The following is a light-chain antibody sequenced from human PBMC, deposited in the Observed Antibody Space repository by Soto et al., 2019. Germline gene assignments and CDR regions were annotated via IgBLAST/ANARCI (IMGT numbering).Light chain of an antibody. Sequence: EIVMTQSPATLSVSPGERATLSCRASQSVSSNLAWYQQKPGQAPRLLIYGASTRATGIPARFSGSGSGTEFTLTIGSLQSEDFAVYYSQQYNKFPSLTFGGGTKVEIK. J-gene: IGKJ4*01. CDR1: QSVSSN. V-gene: IGKV3-15*01. CDR2: GAS. CDR3: QQYNKFPSLT.